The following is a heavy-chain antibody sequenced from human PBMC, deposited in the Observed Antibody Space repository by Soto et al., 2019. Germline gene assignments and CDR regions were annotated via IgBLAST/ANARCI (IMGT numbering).Heavy chain of an antibody. CDR1: GFTFSSYG. CDR2: ISYDGSNK. D-gene: IGHD3-3*01. V-gene: IGHV3-30*18. J-gene: IGHJ4*02. CDR3: AKDSPMYDFLGEIYYFDY. Sequence: QVQLVESGGGVVQPGRSLRLSCAASGFTFSSYGMHWVRQAPGKGLEWVAVISYDGSNKYYADSVKGRFTISRDNSKNTLYLQMNSLRAEDTAVYYCAKDSPMYDFLGEIYYFDYWGQGTLVTVSS.